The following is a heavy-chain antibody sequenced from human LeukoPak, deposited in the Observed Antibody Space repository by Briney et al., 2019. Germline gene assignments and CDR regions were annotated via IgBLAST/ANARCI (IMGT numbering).Heavy chain of an antibody. CDR3: ARGSITGTTGWFDP. CDR1: GGSISSYY. Sequence: SETLSLTCTVSGGSISSYYWSWIRQPPGKGLEWIGYIYYSGSTNYNPSLKSRVTISVDTSKNQFSLKLSSVTAADMAVYYCARGSITGTTGWFDPWGQGTLVTVSS. D-gene: IGHD1-7*01. V-gene: IGHV4-59*01. J-gene: IGHJ5*02. CDR2: IYYSGST.